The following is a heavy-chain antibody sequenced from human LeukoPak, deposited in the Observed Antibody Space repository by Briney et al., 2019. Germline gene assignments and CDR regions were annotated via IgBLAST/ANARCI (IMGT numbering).Heavy chain of an antibody. D-gene: IGHD3-10*01. Sequence: GRSLRLSCAASGFTFDDYAMHWVRQAPGKGLEWVSGISWNSGSIGYADSVEGRFTISRDNAKNSLYLQMNSLRAEDTALYYCAKDIGYGSGSYQDYWGQGTLVTVSS. CDR1: GFTFDDYA. CDR2: ISWNSGSI. CDR3: AKDIGYGSGSYQDY. V-gene: IGHV3-9*01. J-gene: IGHJ4*02.